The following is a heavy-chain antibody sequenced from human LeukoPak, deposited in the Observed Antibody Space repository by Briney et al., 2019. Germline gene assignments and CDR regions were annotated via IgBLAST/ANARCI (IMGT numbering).Heavy chain of an antibody. V-gene: IGHV4-34*01. CDR2: INHSGST. Sequence: KPSETLSLTCAVYGGSFSGYYWSWIRQPPGKGLEWIGEINHSGSTNYNPSLKSRVTISVDTSKNQFSLKLSSVTAADTAVYYCARDKRFGYSYGHRLAFDIWGQGTMVTVSS. CDR1: GGSFSGYY. D-gene: IGHD5-18*01. CDR3: ARDKRFGYSYGHRLAFDI. J-gene: IGHJ3*02.